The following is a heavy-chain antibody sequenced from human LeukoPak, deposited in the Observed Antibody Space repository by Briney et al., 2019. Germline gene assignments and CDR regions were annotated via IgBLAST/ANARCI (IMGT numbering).Heavy chain of an antibody. J-gene: IGHJ4*02. V-gene: IGHV1-2*06. CDR1: GDTFHNYI. Sequence: ASVKVSCKAFGDTFHNYIVNWVRQAPGQGLEWMGRINPNSGGTNYAQEFQGRVTMTWDTSISTAYMDLSRLTFDDTAVYYCARDAGQLYFDYWGQGALVTVSS. D-gene: IGHD5-18*01. CDR2: INPNSGGT. CDR3: ARDAGQLYFDY.